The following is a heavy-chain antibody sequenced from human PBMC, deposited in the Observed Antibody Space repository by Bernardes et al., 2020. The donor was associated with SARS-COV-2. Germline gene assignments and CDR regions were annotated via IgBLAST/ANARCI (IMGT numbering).Heavy chain of an antibody. Sequence: SKTLSVTCTVSGGSISSYYWSWIRQPPGKGLEWIGYIYYSGSTNYNPSLKSRVTISVDTSKNQFSLKLSSVTAADTAVYYCARGRSITIFGVVTTQGQFDPWGQGTLVTVSS. D-gene: IGHD3-3*01. CDR2: IYYSGST. CDR1: GGSISSYY. J-gene: IGHJ5*02. V-gene: IGHV4-59*01. CDR3: ARGRSITIFGVVTTQGQFDP.